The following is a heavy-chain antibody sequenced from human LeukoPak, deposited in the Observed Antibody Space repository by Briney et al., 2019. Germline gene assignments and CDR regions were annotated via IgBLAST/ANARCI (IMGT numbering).Heavy chain of an antibody. Sequence: GGSLRLSCAASGFTFSSYAMHWVRQAPGKGLEYVSAISSNGGSTYYANSVKGRFTISRDNSKNTLYLQMGSLRAEDMAVYYCAREGYYGSGSYYLDYWGQGTLVTVSS. D-gene: IGHD3-10*01. CDR3: AREGYYGSGSYYLDY. CDR1: GFTFSSYA. V-gene: IGHV3-64*01. CDR2: ISSNGGST. J-gene: IGHJ4*02.